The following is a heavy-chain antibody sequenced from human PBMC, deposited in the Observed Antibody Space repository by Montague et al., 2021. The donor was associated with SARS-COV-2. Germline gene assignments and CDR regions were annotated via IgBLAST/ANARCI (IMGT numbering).Heavy chain of an antibody. CDR1: GGTISGSY. CDR2: IYYSGST. V-gene: IGHV4-59*01. Sequence: SETLSLTRTVSGGTISGSYWSWIRQSPEKGLEWIGYIYYSGSTKYNPSLKSRVTISLDTSKNQFFLKLTSVTAADTAVYYCARGFDILNYYYYTMDVWGQGTTVTVSS. J-gene: IGHJ6*02. CDR3: ARGFDILNYYYYTMDV. D-gene: IGHD3-9*01.